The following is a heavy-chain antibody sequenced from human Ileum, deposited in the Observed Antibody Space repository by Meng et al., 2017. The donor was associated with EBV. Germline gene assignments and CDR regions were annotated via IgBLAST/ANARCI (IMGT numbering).Heavy chain of an antibody. CDR2: ISYDGSNK. D-gene: IGHD3-22*01. J-gene: IGHJ4*02. V-gene: IGHV3-30*18. Sequence: QVQLVGPWGGVVQHGRHLRLSCAASGFTFSSYGMHWVRQAPGKGLEWVAVISYDGSNKYYAASVKGRFTISRDNSKNTLYLQMNSLRAEDTAVYYCAKDGGHYYDSSGYPTYWGQGTLVTVSS. CDR1: GFTFSSYG. CDR3: AKDGGHYYDSSGYPTY.